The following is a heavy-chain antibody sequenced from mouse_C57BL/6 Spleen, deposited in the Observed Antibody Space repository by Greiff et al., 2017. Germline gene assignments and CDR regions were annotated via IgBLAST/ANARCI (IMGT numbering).Heavy chain of an antibody. CDR3: ARLTYGSSYAMDY. D-gene: IGHD1-1*01. CDR2: INPGSGGT. V-gene: IGHV1-54*01. Sequence: VHLVGSGAELVRPGTSVKVSCKASGYAFTNYLIEWVKQRPGQGLEWIGVINPGSGGTNYNEKFKGKATLTADKSSSTAYMQLSSLTSEDSAVYFCARLTYGSSYAMDYWGQGTSVTVSS. CDR1: GYAFTNYL. J-gene: IGHJ4*01.